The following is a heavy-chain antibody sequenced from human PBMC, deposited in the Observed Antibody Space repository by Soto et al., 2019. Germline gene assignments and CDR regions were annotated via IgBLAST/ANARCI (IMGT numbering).Heavy chain of an antibody. CDR3: ARRASYYDSSGYYLGHFDY. CDR1: GGSISSSSYY. V-gene: IGHV4-39*01. Sequence: PSETLSLTCTVSGGSISSSSYYWGWIRQPPGKGLEWIGSIYYSGSTYYNPSLKSRVTISVDTSKNQFSLKLSSVTAADTAVYYCARRASYYDSSGYYLGHFDYWGQGTLVTVSS. J-gene: IGHJ4*02. CDR2: IYYSGST. D-gene: IGHD3-22*01.